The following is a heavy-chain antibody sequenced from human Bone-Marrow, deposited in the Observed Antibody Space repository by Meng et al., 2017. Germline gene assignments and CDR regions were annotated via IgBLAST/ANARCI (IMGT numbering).Heavy chain of an antibody. J-gene: IGHJ3*02. V-gene: IGHV3-30*04. CDR2: VSDDSRLK. CDR1: GFPFSSYA. D-gene: IGHD3-10*01. CDR3: ESKDYYCSGRLSALDI. Sequence: GESLKISCTASGFPFSSYAMPWVRQAPGKGLEWVAVVSDDSRLKYYADSGEGRPTISGDNSKNTLYLQMNSLRAEDTAVYYSESKDYYCSGRLSALDIWGQGTMVTVSS.